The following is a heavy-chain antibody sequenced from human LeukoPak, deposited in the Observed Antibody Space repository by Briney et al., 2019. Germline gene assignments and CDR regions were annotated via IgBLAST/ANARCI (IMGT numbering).Heavy chain of an antibody. V-gene: IGHV1-18*04. CDR2: ISAYNGNT. CDR3: ARDEGAPIAAANV. CDR1: GYTFSGYY. J-gene: IGHJ3*01. Sequence: ASVKVSCKASGYTFSGYYIHWVRQAPGQGLEWMGWISAYNGNTNYGQKLQGRVTMTTDTSTSTAYMELRNLRPDDTAVYYCARDEGAPIAAANVWGRGTMVTVSS. D-gene: IGHD6-13*01.